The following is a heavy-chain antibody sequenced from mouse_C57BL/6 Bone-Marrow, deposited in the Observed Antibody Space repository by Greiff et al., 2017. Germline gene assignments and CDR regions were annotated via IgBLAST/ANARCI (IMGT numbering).Heavy chain of an antibody. CDR1: GYAFSSSW. D-gene: IGHD2-1*01. CDR2: LYPGDGDT. Sequence: VQLQQSGPELVKPGASVKISCKASGYAFSSSWMNWVKQRPGKGLEWIGRLYPGDGDTNYNGKFKGKATLTADKSSSTAYMQLSSLTSEDSAVYFCARRNYGNFHWYFDVWGTGTTVTVSS. J-gene: IGHJ1*03. V-gene: IGHV1-82*01. CDR3: ARRNYGNFHWYFDV.